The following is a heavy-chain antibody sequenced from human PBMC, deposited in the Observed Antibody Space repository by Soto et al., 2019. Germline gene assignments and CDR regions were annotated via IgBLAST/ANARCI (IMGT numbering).Heavy chain of an antibody. CDR1: GFTLTNYA. CDR2: ISSSSAAI. D-gene: IGHD1-26*01. CDR3: ARYQSSGRVLFYYMAV. Sequence: EVQLVESGGGLVQPGGSLRLSCTASGFTLTNYAMNWVRQAPGKGLEWVSYISSSSAAIFYADSVKGRFTISRDNAKNSLYLQMNSLRDEDTAVEYCARYQSSGRVLFYYMAVWGRATTVTVSS. V-gene: IGHV3-48*02. J-gene: IGHJ6*03.